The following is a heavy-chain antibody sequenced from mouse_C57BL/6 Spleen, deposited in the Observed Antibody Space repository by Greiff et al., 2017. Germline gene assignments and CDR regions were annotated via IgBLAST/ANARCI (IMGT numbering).Heavy chain of an antibody. D-gene: IGHD2-5*01. Sequence: VQLQQSGPGLVQPSQSLSITCTVSGFSLTSYGVHWVRQSPGKGLEWLGVIWRGGSTDYNAAFMSRLSITKDNTKSQVFFKMNSLQADDTAIYYCAKNPAYYSNYEGDYYAMDYWGQGTSVTVSS. CDR1: GFSLTSYG. V-gene: IGHV2-5*01. CDR2: IWRGGST. CDR3: AKNPAYYSNYEGDYYAMDY. J-gene: IGHJ4*01.